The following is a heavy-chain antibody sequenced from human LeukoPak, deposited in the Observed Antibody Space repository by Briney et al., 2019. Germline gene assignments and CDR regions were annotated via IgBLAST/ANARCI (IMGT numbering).Heavy chain of an antibody. V-gene: IGHV4-30-2*05. CDR3: ARGVVAAAGGWFDP. CDR2: IYHSGST. D-gene: IGHD2-15*01. CDR1: GGSISSGGYY. Sequence: SQTLSLTCTVSGGSISSGGYYWSWIRQPPGKGLEWIGYIYHSGSTYYNPSLKSRVTISVDTSKNQFSLKLSSVTAADTAVYYCARGVVAAAGGWFDPWGQGTLVTVSS. J-gene: IGHJ5*02.